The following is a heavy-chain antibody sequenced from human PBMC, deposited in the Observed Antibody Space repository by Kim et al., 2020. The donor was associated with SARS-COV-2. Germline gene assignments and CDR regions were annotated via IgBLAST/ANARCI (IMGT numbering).Heavy chain of an antibody. D-gene: IGHD3-16*01. J-gene: IGHJ5*02. CDR3: ARALDYVFSVWFDP. Sequence: SETLSLTCTVSGGSISSGGYYWSCIRPHPGKGLEWIGYIYYSGSTYYNPSLKSRVTISVDTSKNQFSLKLSSVTAADTAVYYCARALDYVFSVWFDPWGQGTLGTVSS. CDR1: GGSISSGGYY. V-gene: IGHV4-31*03. CDR2: IYYSGST.